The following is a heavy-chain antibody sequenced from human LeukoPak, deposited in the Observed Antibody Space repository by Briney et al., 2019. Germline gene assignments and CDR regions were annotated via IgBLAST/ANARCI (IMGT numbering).Heavy chain of an antibody. D-gene: IGHD3-22*01. CDR3: ARAPYYQDSSGYLRVYYFDY. J-gene: IGHJ4*02. V-gene: IGHV4-39*01. CDR2: MYYSGST. Sequence: SETLSLTCTVAGDSISSSRNYWGWIRQPPGKGLEWIGSMYYSGSTYYNPSLKSRVIMSVDTSKNQLSLKLSSVTAADTAVYYCARAPYYQDSSGYLRVYYFDYWGQGTLVTVSS. CDR1: GDSISSSRNY.